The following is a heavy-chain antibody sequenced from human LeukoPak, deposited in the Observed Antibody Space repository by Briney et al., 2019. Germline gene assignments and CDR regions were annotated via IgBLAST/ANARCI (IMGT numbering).Heavy chain of an antibody. CDR2: ISSSSSYI. V-gene: IGHV3-21*01. J-gene: IGHJ5*02. CDR3: ARDSSTSCHPRFDP. CDR1: GFTFSSYS. D-gene: IGHD2-2*01. Sequence: GGSLRLSCAASGFTFSSYSMNWVRQAPGKGLEWVSSISSSSSYIYYADSVKGRFTISRDNAKNSLYLQMNSLRAEDTAVYYCARDSSTSCHPRFDPWGQGTLVTVSS.